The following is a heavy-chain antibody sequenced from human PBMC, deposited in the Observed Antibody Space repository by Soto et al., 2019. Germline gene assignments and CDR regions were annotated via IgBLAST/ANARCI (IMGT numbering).Heavy chain of an antibody. CDR3: ARGLEYYYEPGVFDV. D-gene: IGHD3-22*01. CDR2: IGTGGNVM. V-gene: IGHV3-48*03. J-gene: IGHJ3*01. Sequence: PGGSLRLSCAASGFTFSSYEMNWVRQAPGKGLEWVAYIGTGGNVMFYADSVQGRFTISRDNAKNSLYLHLSSLRAEDTAVYYCARGLEYYYEPGVFDVWGQGTVVTVSS. CDR1: GFTFSSYE.